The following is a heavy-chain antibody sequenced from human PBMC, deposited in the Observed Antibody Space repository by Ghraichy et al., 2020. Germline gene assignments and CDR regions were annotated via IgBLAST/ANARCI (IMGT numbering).Heavy chain of an antibody. J-gene: IGHJ4*02. Sequence: GGSLRLSCAASGFTFSSYSMHWVRQAPGKGLEWVAVISYNGSNKYHADSVKGRFTISRDNSKNTLYLQMNSLRAEDTAVYYCPRDFSGLYYFDYWGQGTLVTVSS. CDR3: PRDFSGLYYFDY. D-gene: IGHD3/OR15-3a*01. CDR1: GFTFSSYS. V-gene: IGHV3-30-3*01. CDR2: ISYNGSNK.